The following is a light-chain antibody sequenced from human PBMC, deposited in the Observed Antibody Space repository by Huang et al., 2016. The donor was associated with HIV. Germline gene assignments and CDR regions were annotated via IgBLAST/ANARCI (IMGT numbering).Light chain of an antibody. J-gene: IGKJ5*01. CDR1: QGISNS. Sequence: DIQMTQSPSSLSASIGDRVTITCRASQGISNSLAWYQQKPGKAPNLLIYAAYRLKSGVPSRFSGSGSGTDFTLTIRSLQPEDFVTYYCLQYYSPPQGITFGQGTRLEIE. V-gene: IGKV1-NL1*01. CDR2: AAY. CDR3: LQYYSPPQGIT.